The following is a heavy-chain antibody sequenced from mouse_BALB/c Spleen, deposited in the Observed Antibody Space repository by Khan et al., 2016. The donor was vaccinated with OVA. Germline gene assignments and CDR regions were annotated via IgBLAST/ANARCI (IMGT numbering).Heavy chain of an antibody. CDR1: GSSITSAYS. Sequence: EVQLQESGPDLVKPSQSLSLTCTVTGSSITSAYSWHWVRQFPGNKLEWMGYIHSSGITNYNPSLKSRISITRATSKNQFFLQLNSVTTEDTATYYLARFDGSRAFDCWGQGSTLTVSA. D-gene: IGHD1-1*01. CDR2: IHSSGIT. CDR3: ARFDGSRAFDC. V-gene: IGHV3-1*02. J-gene: IGHJ2*01.